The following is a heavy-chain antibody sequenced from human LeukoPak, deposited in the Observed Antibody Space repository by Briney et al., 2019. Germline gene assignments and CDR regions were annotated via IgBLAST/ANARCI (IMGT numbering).Heavy chain of an antibody. D-gene: IGHD3-22*01. Sequence: GGSLRLSCTASGFTFNNYAMTWVGQAPGKGREWVSAITGSGAYTNYADSVKGRFTISRDNSKNTLYLQMNSLRAEDTAVYYCTRDGYYYDSSGYYGPIDYWGQGTLVTVSS. V-gene: IGHV3-23*01. CDR3: TRDGYYYDSSGYYGPIDY. J-gene: IGHJ4*02. CDR2: ITGSGAYT. CDR1: GFTFNNYA.